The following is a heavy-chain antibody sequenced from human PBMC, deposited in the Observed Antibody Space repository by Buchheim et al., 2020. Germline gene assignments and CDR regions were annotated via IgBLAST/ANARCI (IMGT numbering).Heavy chain of an antibody. Sequence: EVQLVESGGGLVQPGGSLRLSCAASGFTFSSYWMSWVRQAPGKGLEWVANIKQDGREKYYVDSVKGRFTISRDNAKTSLYLQMNSLRAEDTAVYYCARDEEGVADNYYYYGMDVWGQGTT. D-gene: IGHD6-13*01. J-gene: IGHJ6*02. CDR2: IKQDGREK. V-gene: IGHV3-7*01. CDR3: ARDEEGVADNYYYYGMDV. CDR1: GFTFSSYW.